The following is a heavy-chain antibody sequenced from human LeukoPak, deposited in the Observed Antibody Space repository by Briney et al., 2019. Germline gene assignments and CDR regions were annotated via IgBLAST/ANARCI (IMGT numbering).Heavy chain of an antibody. CDR1: GFTFSSYG. D-gene: IGHD1-26*01. CDR3: AKICSGSHHMGIWPPEIFDY. V-gene: IGHV3-30*18. Sequence: GGSLRLSCAASGFTFSSYGMLWVRQAPGKGLGWVAVISYDGSNKYYADSVKGRFTISRDNSKNTLYLQMNSLRAEDTAVYYCAKICSGSHHMGIWPPEIFDYWGQGTLVTVSS. J-gene: IGHJ4*02. CDR2: ISYDGSNK.